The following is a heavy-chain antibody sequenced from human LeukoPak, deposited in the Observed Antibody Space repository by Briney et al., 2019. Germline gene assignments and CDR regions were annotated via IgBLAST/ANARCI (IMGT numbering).Heavy chain of an antibody. J-gene: IGHJ5*02. CDR1: GDSISTITGG. CDR3: ARDLGPGRAFWFDP. CDR2: TYYRSRWYT. Sequence: SQTLSLTCVISGDSISTITGGWHWIRQSPSRGLECLGRTYYRSRWYTDYSVSVESRITIAPDSPKNQFSLQVKSVTPEDTAVYFCARDLGPGRAFWFDPWGQGVLVTVSS. D-gene: IGHD3-10*01. V-gene: IGHV6-1*01.